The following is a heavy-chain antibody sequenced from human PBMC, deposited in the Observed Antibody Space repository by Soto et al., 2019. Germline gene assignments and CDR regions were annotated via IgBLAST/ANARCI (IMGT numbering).Heavy chain of an antibody. CDR1: GYIFSDYA. CDR2: INAGNGNT. J-gene: IGHJ4*02. Sequence: QVQLVQSGAEERKPGASVKVSCKASGYIFSDYAFHWVRQAPGQRPEWVGWINAGNGNTKYLQKLKGRVTITRDTSASTAYMELSGLRSEDKAVYYCAKAGYDTSPFIDYWGQGTLVTVSS. V-gene: IGHV1-3*05. D-gene: IGHD3-22*01. CDR3: AKAGYDTSPFIDY.